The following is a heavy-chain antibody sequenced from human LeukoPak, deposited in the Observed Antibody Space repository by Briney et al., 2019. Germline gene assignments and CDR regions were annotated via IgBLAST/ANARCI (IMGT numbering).Heavy chain of an antibody. J-gene: IGHJ5*02. V-gene: IGHV4-34*01. Sequence: SETLSLTCAVYGGSFSGYFWSWIRQPPGKGLEWIGDINHNGGTNYNPSLKSRVTISVDTSKNQFSLKLSSVTAADPAVYYCARARQNPYFEERRRGNWFDPWGQGTLVTVSS. D-gene: IGHD3-9*01. CDR3: ARARQNPYFEERRRGNWFDP. CDR2: INHNGGT. CDR1: GGSFSGYF.